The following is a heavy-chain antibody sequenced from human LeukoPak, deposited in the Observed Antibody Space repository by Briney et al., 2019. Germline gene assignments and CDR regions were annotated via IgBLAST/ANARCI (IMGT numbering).Heavy chain of an antibody. Sequence: SETLSLTCTVSGGSISSYYWSWIRQPPGKGLEWIGYIYYSGRTNYNPSLKSRVTISVDTSKNQFSLKLSSVTAADTAVYYCARGIGQGIADMDDWGQGTLVTVSS. CDR2: IYYSGRT. J-gene: IGHJ4*02. D-gene: IGHD6-13*01. CDR1: GGSISSYY. CDR3: ARGIGQGIADMDD. V-gene: IGHV4-59*01.